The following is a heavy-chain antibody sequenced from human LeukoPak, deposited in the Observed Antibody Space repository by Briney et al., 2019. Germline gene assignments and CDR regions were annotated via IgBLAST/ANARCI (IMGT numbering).Heavy chain of an antibody. D-gene: IGHD3-22*01. V-gene: IGHV3-74*01. CDR1: GFTFSSYW. J-gene: IGHJ4*02. CDR3: ARGLGYYYDSSGYGGFDY. CDR2: INSDGSST. Sequence: GGSLRLSCAASGFTFSSYWMHWVRQAPGKGLVWVSRINSDGSSTSYADSVKGRFTISRDNAKNPLYLQMNSLRAEDTAVYYCARGLGYYYDSSGYGGFDYWGQGTLVTVSS.